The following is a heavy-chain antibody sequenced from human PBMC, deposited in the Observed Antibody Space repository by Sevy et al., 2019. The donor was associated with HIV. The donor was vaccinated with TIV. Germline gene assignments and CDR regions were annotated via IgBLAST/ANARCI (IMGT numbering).Heavy chain of an antibody. V-gene: IGHV4-59*01. CDR3: AREAPNYYYAMDV. Sequence: SETLSLTCTVSGDSISGYYWNWIRQPPGKGLEWIGYIFYSRSTNYSPSLKSRVTISKDTSKNQFSLKPSSVTAADTALYYCAREAPNYYYAMDVWGQGTTVTVSS. CDR1: GDSISGYY. J-gene: IGHJ6*02. CDR2: IFYSRST.